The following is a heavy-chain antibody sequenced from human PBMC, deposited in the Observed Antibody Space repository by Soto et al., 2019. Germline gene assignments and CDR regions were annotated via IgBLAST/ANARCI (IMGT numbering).Heavy chain of an antibody. CDR2: IYYSGST. CDR1: GGSISSYY. V-gene: IGHV4-59*01. D-gene: IGHD3-3*01. CDR3: ENTLYFDFWSGYYRRYDAFDI. Sequence: SETLSLTCTVSGGSISSYYWSWIRQPPGKGLEWIGYIYYSGSTNYNPSLKSRVTISVDTSKNQFSLKLSSVTAADTAVYYCENTLYFDFWSGYYRRYDAFDIWGQGTMVTVSS. J-gene: IGHJ3*02.